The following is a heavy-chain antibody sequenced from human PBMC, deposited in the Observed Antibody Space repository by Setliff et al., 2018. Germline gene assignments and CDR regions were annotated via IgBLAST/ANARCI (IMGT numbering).Heavy chain of an antibody. V-gene: IGHV5-51*01. Sequence: AGESLKISCKASEYIFTNYWIGWVRQMPGKGLEWMGVIYPGDSDTRYSPSFQGQVTISADKSINTAYLQWSSLKASDTAIYYCTRHEDRNKCTSSSCYRENDAFDVWGQGAMVTVSS. CDR3: TRHEDRNKCTSSSCYRENDAFDV. J-gene: IGHJ3*01. CDR2: IYPGDSDT. CDR1: EYIFTNYW. D-gene: IGHD2-2*01.